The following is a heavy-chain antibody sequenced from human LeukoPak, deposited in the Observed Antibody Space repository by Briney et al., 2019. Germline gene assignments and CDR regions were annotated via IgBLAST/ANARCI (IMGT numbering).Heavy chain of an antibody. CDR1: GGSFSGYY. CDR2: INHSGST. CDR3: ARGGGHYCSSTSCYRLSFPFFDY. J-gene: IGHJ4*02. D-gene: IGHD2-2*02. Sequence: PSETLSLTCAVYGGSFSGYYWSWIRQPPGKGLEWIGEINHSGSTNYNPSLKSRVTISVDTSKNQFSLKLSSVTAADTAVYYCARGGGHYCSSTSCYRLSFPFFDYWGQGTLVTVSS. V-gene: IGHV4-34*01.